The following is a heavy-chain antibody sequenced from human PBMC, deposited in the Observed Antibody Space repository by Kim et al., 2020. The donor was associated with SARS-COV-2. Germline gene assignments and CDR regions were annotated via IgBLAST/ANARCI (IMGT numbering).Heavy chain of an antibody. J-gene: IGHJ4*02. CDR2: IYYSGNT. V-gene: IGHV4-59*01. Sequence: SETLSLTCTVSGGSISSFYWSWIRQPPGKRLEWIGYIYYSGNTNSNPSLKSRVTISLDTSKNQFSLKLRSVTAADTAVYHCARGGDAPTAGRFDSWGQGTLPSASS. CDR3: ARGGDAPTAGRFDS. D-gene: IGHD3-10*01. CDR1: GGSISSFY.